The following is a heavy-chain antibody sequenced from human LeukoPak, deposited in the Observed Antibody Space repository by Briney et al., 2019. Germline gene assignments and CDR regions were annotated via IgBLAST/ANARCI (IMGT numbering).Heavy chain of an antibody. D-gene: IGHD4-11*01. V-gene: IGHV3-48*03. CDR1: GFTFSSYE. CDR2: ISSSGSTI. J-gene: IGHJ6*03. CDR3: ARDYPYSYYMNV. Sequence: GGSLRLSCAASGFTFSSYEMNWVRQAPGKGLEWVSYISSSGSTIYYADSVRGRFTISRDNAKNSLYLQMNSLRAEDTAVYYCARDYPYSYYMNVWGNGTTVTVSS.